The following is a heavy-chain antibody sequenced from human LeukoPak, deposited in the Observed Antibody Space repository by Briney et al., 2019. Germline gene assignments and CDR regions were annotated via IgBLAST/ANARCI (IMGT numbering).Heavy chain of an antibody. CDR3: ARHKWATLFDY. J-gene: IGHJ4*02. V-gene: IGHV4-59*08. Sequence: SETLSLTCTVSGGSISSYYWSWIRQPPGKGLEWIGYIYYSGSTNYIPSLKSRVTISVDTSKNQFSLKLSSVTAADTAVYCCARHKWATLFDYWGQGTLVTVSS. CDR2: IYYSGST. D-gene: IGHD2-8*01. CDR1: GGSISSYY.